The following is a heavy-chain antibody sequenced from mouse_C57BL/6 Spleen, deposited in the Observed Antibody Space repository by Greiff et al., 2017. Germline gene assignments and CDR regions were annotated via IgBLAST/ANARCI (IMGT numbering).Heavy chain of an antibody. CDR1: GYSITSGYY. CDR3: AREGANWDGDY. Sequence: ESGPGLVKPSQSLSLTCSVTGYSITSGYYWNWIRQFPGNKLEWMGYISYDGSNNYNPSLKNRISITRDTSKNQFFLKLNSVTTEDTATYYCAREGANWDGDYWGQGTTLTVSS. D-gene: IGHD4-1*01. CDR2: ISYDGSN. J-gene: IGHJ2*01. V-gene: IGHV3-6*01.